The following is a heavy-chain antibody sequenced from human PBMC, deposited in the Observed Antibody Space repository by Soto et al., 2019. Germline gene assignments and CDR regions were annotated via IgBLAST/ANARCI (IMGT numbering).Heavy chain of an antibody. J-gene: IGHJ4*02. Sequence: GASVKVSCKASGYTFTSYAMRWVRQAPGQRLEWMGWINAGNGNTKYSQKFQGRVTITRDTSASTAYMELSSLRSEDTAVYYCARDRSLLIAVAVPFDYWGQGTLVTSPQ. CDR2: INAGNGNT. D-gene: IGHD6-19*01. V-gene: IGHV1-3*01. CDR1: GYTFTSYA. CDR3: ARDRSLLIAVAVPFDY.